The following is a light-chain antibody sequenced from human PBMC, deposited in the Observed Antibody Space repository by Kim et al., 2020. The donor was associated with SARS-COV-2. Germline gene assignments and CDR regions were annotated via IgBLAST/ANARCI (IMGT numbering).Light chain of an antibody. J-gene: IGKJ4*01. Sequence: DIQMTQSPSSQSASVGDRVTITCRASQPISNSLAWYQQRPGEAPKVLLYATSRLESGVPSRFSGSGSGTDYNLTISSLQPEDFGTYYCQQYWDSLLTFGGGTKLEI. CDR3: QQYWDSLLT. CDR1: QPISNS. CDR2: ATS. V-gene: IGKV1-NL1*01.